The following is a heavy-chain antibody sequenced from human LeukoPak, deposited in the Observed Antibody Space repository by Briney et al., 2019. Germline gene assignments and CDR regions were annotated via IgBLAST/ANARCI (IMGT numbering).Heavy chain of an antibody. CDR1: GGSISSYY. CDR3: ARFYGGNSDAFDI. J-gene: IGHJ3*02. D-gene: IGHD4-23*01. CDR2: IYYSGST. Sequence: PSETLSLTCTVSGGSISSYYWGWIRQPPGKGLEWIGYIYYSGSTNYNPSLKSRVTISVDTSKNQFSLKLSSVTAADTAVYYCARFYGGNSDAFDIWGQGTMVTVSS. V-gene: IGHV4-59*01.